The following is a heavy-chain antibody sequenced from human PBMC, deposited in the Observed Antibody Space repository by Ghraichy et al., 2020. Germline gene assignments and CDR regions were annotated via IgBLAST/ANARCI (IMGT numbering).Heavy chain of an antibody. Sequence: GGSLRLSCAASGFTFSSYAMHWVRQAPGKGLEWVAVISYDGSNKYYADSVKGRFTISRDNSKNTLYLQMNSLRAEDTAVYYCARDWGSSSWTHYYYYGMDVWGQGTTVTVSS. CDR1: GFTFSSYA. V-gene: IGHV3-30-3*01. CDR2: ISYDGSNK. D-gene: IGHD6-13*01. J-gene: IGHJ6*02. CDR3: ARDWGSSSWTHYYYYGMDV.